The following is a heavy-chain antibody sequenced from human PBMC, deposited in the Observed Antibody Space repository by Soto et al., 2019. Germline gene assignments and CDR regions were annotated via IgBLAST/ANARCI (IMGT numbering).Heavy chain of an antibody. D-gene: IGHD3-3*01. J-gene: IGHJ2*01. CDR1: GFTVSSNY. V-gene: IGHV3-66*04. CDR3: ARQGPKSNYWYFDL. CDR2: IYSGGST. Sequence: EVQLVESGGGLVQPGGSLRLSCAASGFTVSSNYMSWVRQAPGKGLEWVSVIYSGGSTYYADSVKGRFTISRDNSKNTLYLQMNSLRAEDTAVYYCARQGPKSNYWYFDLCGRGTLVTVSS.